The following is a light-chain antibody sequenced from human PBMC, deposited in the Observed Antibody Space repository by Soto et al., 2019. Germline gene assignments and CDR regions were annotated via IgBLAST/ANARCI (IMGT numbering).Light chain of an antibody. CDR3: SSYTSSSTRLYV. J-gene: IGLJ1*01. CDR1: SSDVGGYND. V-gene: IGLV2-14*01. CDR2: DVS. Sequence: QSALTQPASVSGSPGQSITISCTGTSSDVGGYNDVSWYQQHPGKAPKLMIYDVSNRPSGVSNRFSGSKSGNTASLTISGLQAEDEADYYCSSYTSSSTRLYVFGTGTKVTVL.